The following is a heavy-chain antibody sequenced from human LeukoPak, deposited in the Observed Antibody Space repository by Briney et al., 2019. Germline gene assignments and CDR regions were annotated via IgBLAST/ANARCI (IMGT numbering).Heavy chain of an antibody. J-gene: IGHJ1*01. V-gene: IGHV3-23*01. CDR2: ISGSGGST. CDR3: AKDGGYDFWSMGPGTKEYFQH. D-gene: IGHD3-3*01. Sequence: SGGSLRLSCAASGFTFSSYAMSWVRQAPGKGLEWVSAISGSGGSTYYADSVKGRFTISRDNSKNTLYLQMNSLRAEDTAVYYCAKDGGYDFWSMGPGTKEYFQHWGQGTLVTVSS. CDR1: GFTFSSYA.